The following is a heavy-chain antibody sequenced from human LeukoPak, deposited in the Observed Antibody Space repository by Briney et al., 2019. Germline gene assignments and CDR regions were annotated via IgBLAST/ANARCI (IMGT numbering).Heavy chain of an antibody. D-gene: IGHD6-19*01. CDR3: AKDFNPRYSSGWFFDY. Sequence: GGSLRLSCAASGFTFSSYAMSWVRQAPGKGLEWVSAISGSGGSTYYADSVKGRFTISRDNSKNTLYLQMNSLRAEDTAVYYCAKDFNPRYSSGWFFDYWGQGTLVTVSS. J-gene: IGHJ4*02. V-gene: IGHV3-23*01. CDR2: ISGSGGST. CDR1: GFTFSSYA.